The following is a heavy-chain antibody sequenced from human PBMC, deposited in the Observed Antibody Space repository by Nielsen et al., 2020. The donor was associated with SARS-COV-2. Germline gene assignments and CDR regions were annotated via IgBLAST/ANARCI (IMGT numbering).Heavy chain of an antibody. J-gene: IGHJ4*02. Sequence: ASVKVSCKASGYTFTSYYMHWVRQAPGQGLEWMGIINPSGGTTSYAQKFQGRVTMTRNTSISTAYMELSSLRSEDTAVYYCARAIAPTRIVATRKYYFDYWGQGTLVTVSS. CDR3: ARAIAPTRIVATRKYYFDY. CDR1: GYTFTSYY. CDR2: INPSGGTT. V-gene: IGHV1-46*01. D-gene: IGHD5-12*01.